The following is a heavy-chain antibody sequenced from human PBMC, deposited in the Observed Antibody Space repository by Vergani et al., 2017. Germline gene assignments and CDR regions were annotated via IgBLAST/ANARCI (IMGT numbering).Heavy chain of an antibody. D-gene: IGHD3-9*01. CDR2: INPSGGHT. Sequence: QVQVVQSGAEVKKSGASVKVSCKTSGYTFSNYYMHWVRQAPGQGLEWMGIINPSGGHTNYAQKFQGRVTMTRDTSTSTIYMGLSSLRSEDTAIYYCAGGDYGILTGYQYWGQGTLVTVSA. V-gene: IGHV1-46*03. J-gene: IGHJ4*02. CDR3: AGGDYGILTGYQY. CDR1: GYTFSNYY.